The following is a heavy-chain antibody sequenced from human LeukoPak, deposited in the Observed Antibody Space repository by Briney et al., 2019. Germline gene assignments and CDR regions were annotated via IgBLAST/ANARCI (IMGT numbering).Heavy chain of an antibody. CDR1: GGSFSGYY. CDR3: ARGPDSSGWYDGFDY. Sequence: SETLSLTCAVYGGSFSGYYWSWIRQPPAKGLEWIGEINHSGSTNYNPSLKSRVTISVDTSKNQFSLKLSSVTAADWAVYYCARGPDSSGWYDGFDYWGQGTLVTVSS. J-gene: IGHJ4*02. CDR2: INHSGST. D-gene: IGHD6-19*01. V-gene: IGHV4-34*01.